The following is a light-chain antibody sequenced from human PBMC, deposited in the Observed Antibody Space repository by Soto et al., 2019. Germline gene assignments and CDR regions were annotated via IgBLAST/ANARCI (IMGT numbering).Light chain of an antibody. J-gene: IGKJ4*01. CDR2: GAS. CDR1: QSVSSH. Sequence: DIQMTQSPSSRSASVRERVTITCRASQSVSSHVSWYQQKPGKAPKLLIYGASSLHSGVPSRFSGSGSGTDFTLNIISLQPEDFATYYCQQTYSTRLPFGGGTKVDIK. CDR3: QQTYSTRLP. V-gene: IGKV1-39*01.